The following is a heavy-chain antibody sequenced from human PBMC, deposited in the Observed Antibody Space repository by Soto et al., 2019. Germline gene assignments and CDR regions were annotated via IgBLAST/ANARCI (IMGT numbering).Heavy chain of an antibody. CDR1: GGTFSSYT. V-gene: IGHV1-69*02. CDR3: ATYGDAWYFDL. CDR2: IIPILGIA. D-gene: IGHD4-17*01. J-gene: IGHJ2*01. Sequence: QVQLVQSGAEVKKPGSSVKVSCKASGGTFSSYTISWVRQAPGQGLEWMGRIIPILGIANYAQKFQGRVTXTXGKSTSTAYMELSSLRSEDTAVYYCATYGDAWYFDLWGRGTLVTVSS.